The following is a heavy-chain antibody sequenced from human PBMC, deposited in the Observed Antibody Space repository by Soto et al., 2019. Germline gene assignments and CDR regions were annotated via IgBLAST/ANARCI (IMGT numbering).Heavy chain of an antibody. CDR1: RFTFGDYA. CDR2: ISWNSGSI. D-gene: IGHD6-19*01. V-gene: IGHV3-9*01. J-gene: IGHJ4*02. Sequence: EVQLVESGGGLVQPGRSPRLSCAASRFTFGDYAMQWVRQAPGKGLEWVSAISWNSGSIDYADSVKGRFTISRDNAKNSLYLQMNSLRAEDTALYYCAKSHTTSGWYVTTDYWGQGTRVTVSS. CDR3: AKSHTTSGWYVTTDY.